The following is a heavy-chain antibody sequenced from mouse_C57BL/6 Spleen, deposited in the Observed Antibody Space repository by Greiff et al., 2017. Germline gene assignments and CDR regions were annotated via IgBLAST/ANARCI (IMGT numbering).Heavy chain of an antibody. Sequence: QVQLQQPGTELVKPGASVKLSCKASGYTFTSYWMHWVKQRPGQGLAWIGNINPSNGGTNYNEKFKSKATLTVDKSSSTAYMQLSSLTSEDSAVYYCARFLYDGYYWFADWGQGTLVTVSA. CDR1: GYTFTSYW. CDR3: ARFLYDGYYWFAD. J-gene: IGHJ3*01. CDR2: INPSNGGT. V-gene: IGHV1-53*01. D-gene: IGHD2-3*01.